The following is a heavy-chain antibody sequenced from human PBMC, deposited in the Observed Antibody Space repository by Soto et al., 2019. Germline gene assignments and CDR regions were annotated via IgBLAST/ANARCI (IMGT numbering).Heavy chain of an antibody. J-gene: IGHJ6*04. CDR1: GGSISSYY. Sequence: LSLTCTVSGGSISSYYWSWIRQPPGKGLEWIGYIYYSGSTNYNRSLKSRVTISVDTSKNQFSLKLSYVTDADTAVYYCARGSWSDFYYAGMDVWGEGTTVTVSS. V-gene: IGHV4-59*01. D-gene: IGHD6-13*01. CDR3: ARGSWSDFYYAGMDV. CDR2: IYYSGST.